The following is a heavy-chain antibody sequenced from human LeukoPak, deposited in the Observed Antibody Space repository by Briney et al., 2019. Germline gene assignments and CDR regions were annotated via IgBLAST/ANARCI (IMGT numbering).Heavy chain of an antibody. CDR1: GYSFTSYW. D-gene: IGHD1-26*01. J-gene: IGHJ4*02. CDR3: ARHAMVGATKSYFDY. V-gene: IGHV5-51*01. Sequence: GESLKISCKGSGYSFTSYWIGWVRQMPGKGLEWMGIIYPGDSDTRYSPSFQGQVTISADKSISTAYLQWSSLKASDTAMYYCARHAMVGATKSYFDYWGQGTQVTVSS. CDR2: IYPGDSDT.